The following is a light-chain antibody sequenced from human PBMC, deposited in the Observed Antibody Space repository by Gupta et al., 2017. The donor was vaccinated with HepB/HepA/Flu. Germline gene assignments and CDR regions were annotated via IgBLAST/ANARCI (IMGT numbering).Light chain of an antibody. Sequence: ETLMTQSPATLSVSPGERVTLSCRASQSVSRNLAWYQKKPGQAPRLLIYGASTRATGIPARFIGSGSETEFTLTISSLQSEDFAVYYCQQYDGRPPLTFGGGTKVETK. CDR2: GAS. CDR3: QQYDGRPPLT. V-gene: IGKV3-15*01. J-gene: IGKJ4*01. CDR1: QSVSRN.